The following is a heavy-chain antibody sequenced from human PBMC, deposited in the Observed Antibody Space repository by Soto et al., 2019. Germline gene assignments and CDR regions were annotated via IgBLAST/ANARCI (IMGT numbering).Heavy chain of an antibody. CDR1: GYTFTSYG. J-gene: IGHJ6*02. Sequence: QVQLVQSGAEVKKPGASVKVSCKASGYTFTSYGISWVRQAPGQGLEWMGWISAYNGNTNYAQKLQGRVTMTTDTSTSTAYMELRSLRSDDTAVYYCARVPYSSPYASIVGYYYGMDVWGQGTTVTVSS. CDR3: ARVPYSSPYASIVGYYYGMDV. CDR2: ISAYNGNT. V-gene: IGHV1-18*01. D-gene: IGHD6-6*01.